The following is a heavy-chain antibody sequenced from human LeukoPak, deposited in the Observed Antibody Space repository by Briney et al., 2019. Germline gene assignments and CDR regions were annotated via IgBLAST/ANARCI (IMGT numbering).Heavy chain of an antibody. CDR1: GFTFSNSG. Sequence: GGSLRLSCAASGFTFSNSGMHWVRQAPGKGLEWVAVMWYDGNNKYYADSVKGRFTISRDTSKNTLYLQMNSLRTEDTAVYYCARDGTYNGSYFYDYWGQGTLVTVSS. V-gene: IGHV3-33*01. D-gene: IGHD1-26*01. CDR2: MWYDGNNK. CDR3: ARDGTYNGSYFYDY. J-gene: IGHJ4*02.